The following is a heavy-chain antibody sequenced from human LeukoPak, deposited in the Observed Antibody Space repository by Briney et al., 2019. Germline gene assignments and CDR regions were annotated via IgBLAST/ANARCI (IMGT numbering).Heavy chain of an antibody. D-gene: IGHD3-22*01. V-gene: IGHV3-66*01. CDR2: IYSGGST. CDR3: ARMENYYPPFDI. J-gene: IGHJ3*02. Sequence: GGSLRLSCAASGFTVSSNYMSWVRQAPGKGLEWVSVIYSGGSTYYADSVKGRFTISRDNSKNTLYLQMNSLRAEDTAVYYCARMENYYPPFDIWGQGTMVTVSS. CDR1: GFTVSSNY.